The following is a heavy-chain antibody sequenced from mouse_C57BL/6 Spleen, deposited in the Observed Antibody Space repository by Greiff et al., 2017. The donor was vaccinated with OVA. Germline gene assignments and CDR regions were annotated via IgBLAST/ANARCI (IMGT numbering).Heavy chain of an antibody. CDR1: GFTFSNYW. V-gene: IGHV6-3*01. CDR3: TSNWYFDV. Sequence: EVKLLESGGGLVQPGGSMKLSCVASGFTFSNYWMNWVRQSPEKGLEWVAQIRLKSDNYATHYAESVKGRFTISRDAYKSSVYLQKNNLRAEDTGIYYCTSNWYFDVWGTGTTVTVSS. CDR2: IRLKSDNYAT. J-gene: IGHJ1*03.